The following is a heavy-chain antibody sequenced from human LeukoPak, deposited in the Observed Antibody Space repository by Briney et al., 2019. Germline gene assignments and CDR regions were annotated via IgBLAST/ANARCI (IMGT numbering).Heavy chain of an antibody. Sequence: SETLSLTCTVSGGSISGSDYYWTWIRQPPGKGLEWIASIYYSGNTLYNPSLKSRVTMSVDTSKNQFSLKLSSVTAADTAVYYCARGLGSSGCLFDYWGQGTLVTVSS. V-gene: IGHV4-39*01. CDR3: ARGLGSSGCLFDY. D-gene: IGHD6-19*01. CDR2: IYYSGNT. CDR1: GGSISGSDYY. J-gene: IGHJ4*02.